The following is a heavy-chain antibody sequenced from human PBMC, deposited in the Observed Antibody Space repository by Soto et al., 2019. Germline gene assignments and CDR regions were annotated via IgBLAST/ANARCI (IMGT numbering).Heavy chain of an antibody. CDR3: VRTEGRSTRGDY. D-gene: IGHD2-8*01. V-gene: IGHV1-18*01. CDR2: ISTYNGDT. Sequence: QVQLVQSGAEVKKPGASVRVSCKASGYSFTTYGVTWVRQAPGQGLEWMGWISTYNGDTRVAQQHQGRVTLTTDMSTNAAHMELRGLRSDDTAIYYCVRTEGRSTRGDYWGQGTLVTVSS. CDR1: GYSFTTYG. J-gene: IGHJ4*02.